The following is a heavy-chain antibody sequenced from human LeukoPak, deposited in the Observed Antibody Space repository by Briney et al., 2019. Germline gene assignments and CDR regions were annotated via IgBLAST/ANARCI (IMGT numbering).Heavy chain of an antibody. CDR2: ISGSGGST. CDR1: GFTFSSYA. Sequence: GGSLRLSCAASGFTFSSYAMSWVRQAPGKGLEWVSAISGSGGSTYYADSVKGRFTISRDNSKNTLYLQMNSLRAEETAVYYCARGSGGYYPVGYYFDYWGQGTLVTVSS. V-gene: IGHV3-23*01. CDR3: ARGSGGYYPVGYYFDY. J-gene: IGHJ4*02. D-gene: IGHD3-22*01.